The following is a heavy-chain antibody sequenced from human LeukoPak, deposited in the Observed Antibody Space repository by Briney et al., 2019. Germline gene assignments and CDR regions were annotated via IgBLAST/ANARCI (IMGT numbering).Heavy chain of an antibody. CDR3: ARGARSLDY. Sequence: QRLQGRVTMTTDTSTSTAYMELRSLRSDDTAVYYCARGARSLDYWGQGTLVTVSS. D-gene: IGHD4-17*01. V-gene: IGHV1-18*01. J-gene: IGHJ4*02.